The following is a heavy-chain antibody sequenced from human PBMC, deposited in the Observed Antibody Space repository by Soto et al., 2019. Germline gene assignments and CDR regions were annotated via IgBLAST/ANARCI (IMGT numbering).Heavy chain of an antibody. CDR3: ASEYDRAGRRRCGMDV. CDR2: IYYSGST. V-gene: IGHV4-31*03. CDR1: GGSISSGGYY. J-gene: IGHJ6*02. Sequence: QVQLQESGPGLVKPSQTLSLTCTVSGGSISSGGYYWSWIRQHPGKGLEWIGYIYYSGSTYYNPSLKSRVTISVDTSKNQFSLKLSSVTAADTAVYYCASEYDRAGRRRCGMDVWGQGTTVTVSS. D-gene: IGHD3-3*01.